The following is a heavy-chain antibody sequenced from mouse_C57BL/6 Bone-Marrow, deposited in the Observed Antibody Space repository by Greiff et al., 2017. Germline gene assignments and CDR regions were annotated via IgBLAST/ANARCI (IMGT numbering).Heavy chain of an antibody. CDR3: ARRPLIYYYDY. J-gene: IGHJ2*01. CDR1: GFTFSSYG. V-gene: IGHV5-6*01. Sequence: EVQLVESGGDLVKPGGSLKLSCAASGFTFSSYGMSWVRQTPDKRLEWVATISSGGSYTYYPDSVKGRFTISRDNAKNTLYLQMSSLKSEDTAMYYCARRPLIYYYDYWGQGTTLTVSS. CDR2: ISSGGSYT. D-gene: IGHD1-1*01.